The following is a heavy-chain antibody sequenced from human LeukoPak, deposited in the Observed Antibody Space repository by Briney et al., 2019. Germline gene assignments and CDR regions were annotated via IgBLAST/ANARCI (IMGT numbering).Heavy chain of an antibody. CDR1: GYTFTSYG. CDR3: AAGNYYDSSGYYHLGYFDY. D-gene: IGHD3-22*01. V-gene: IGHV1-18*01. CDR2: ISAYNGNT. J-gene: IGHJ4*02. Sequence: ASVKVSCKASGYTFTSYGISWVRQAPGQGLEWMGWISAYNGNTNYAQKLQGRVTMTTDTSTSTAYTELRSLRSDDTAVYYCAAGNYYDSSGYYHLGYFDYWGQGTLVTVSS.